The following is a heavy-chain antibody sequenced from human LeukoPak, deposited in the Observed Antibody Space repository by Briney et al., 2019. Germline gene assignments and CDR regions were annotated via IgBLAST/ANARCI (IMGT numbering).Heavy chain of an antibody. V-gene: IGHV3-7*03. CDR1: GFTFSDYW. Sequence: PGGSLRLSCTASGFTFSDYWMTWVRQAPGKGPEWVANIKQDGSQRYYVDSVRGRFTISRDNAKNSLFLQMNGLRAEDTAVYYCAKDPELRYFDWLLYYFDYWGQGTLVTVSS. CDR3: AKDPELRYFDWLLYYFDY. CDR2: IKQDGSQR. J-gene: IGHJ4*02. D-gene: IGHD3-9*01.